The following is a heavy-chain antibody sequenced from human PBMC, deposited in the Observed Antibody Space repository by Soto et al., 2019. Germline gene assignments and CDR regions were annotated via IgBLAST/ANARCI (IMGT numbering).Heavy chain of an antibody. CDR1: GFTFSSYA. D-gene: IGHD3-10*01. CDR3: ARVSGFGELFVFDY. J-gene: IGHJ4*02. V-gene: IGHV3-30-3*01. Sequence: GGSLRLSCAASGFTFSSYAMHWVRQAPGKGLEWVAVISYDGSNKYYADSVKGRFTISRDNSKNTLYLQMNSLRAEDTAVYYCARVSGFGELFVFDYWGQGTLVTVSS. CDR2: ISYDGSNK.